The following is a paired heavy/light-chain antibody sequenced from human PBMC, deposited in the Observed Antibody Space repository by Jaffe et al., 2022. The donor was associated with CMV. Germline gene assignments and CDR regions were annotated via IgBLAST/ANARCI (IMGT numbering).Light chain of an antibody. V-gene: IGKV2-29*02. CDR3: MQGIHLPYT. Sequence: DIVMTQTPLSLSVTPGQPASISCKSSQSLRGSVKTFLYWYLQKPGQSPHLLIYEASSRFSGVPDRFSGSGSGTDFTLEISRVEAEDVGIYYCMQGIHLPYTFGQGTKLEIK. CDR2: EAS. J-gene: IGKJ2*01. CDR1: QSLRGSVKTF.
Heavy chain of an antibody. CDR3: STGLVTLGGPWFDC. CDR1: GLTLSNAW. D-gene: IGHD2-15*01. J-gene: IGHJ4*02. Sequence: EVQLVESGGGMVKPGGSLRLSCAASGLTLSNAWMSWVRQAPGKGLEWVSRIKSKTDGGTMDYAAPVKDRFTISRDDSKNTLYLQMNSLKIEDTAVYYCSTGLVTLGGPWFDCWGQGTLVTVSS. CDR2: IKSKTDGGTM. V-gene: IGHV3-15*01.